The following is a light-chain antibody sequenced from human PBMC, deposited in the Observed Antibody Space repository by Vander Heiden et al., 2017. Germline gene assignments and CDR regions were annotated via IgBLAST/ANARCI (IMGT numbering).Light chain of an antibody. CDR2: SDN. Sequence: QSVLTQPPSASGTVGQRVTISCSGRISNIGVNLAYWYQQFPGTAPKLIIYSDNQRPSGVPDRFSGSKSGPSASLAISGLRSEDEADYYCATWDNSLSGRGIFGGGTKLTVV. CDR1: ISNIGVNL. J-gene: IGLJ2*01. V-gene: IGLV1-47*02. CDR3: ATWDNSLSGRGI.